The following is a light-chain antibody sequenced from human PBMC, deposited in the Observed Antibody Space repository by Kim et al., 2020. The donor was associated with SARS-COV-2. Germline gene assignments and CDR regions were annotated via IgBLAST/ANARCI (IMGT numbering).Light chain of an antibody. Sequence: SYELTQPPSVSVSPGLTASITCSGDELGDKYTCWYQQKPGQSPVLVIYQDDKRPSGIPERFSGSNSGNAATLTISGTQAMDEADYYCQAWDSSTVVFGTG. CDR2: QDD. CDR1: ELGDKY. J-gene: IGLJ1*01. V-gene: IGLV3-1*01. CDR3: QAWDSSTVV.